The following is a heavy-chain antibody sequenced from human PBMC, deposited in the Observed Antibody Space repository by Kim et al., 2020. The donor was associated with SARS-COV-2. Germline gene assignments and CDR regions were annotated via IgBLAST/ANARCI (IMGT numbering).Heavy chain of an antibody. V-gene: IGHV3-23*01. CDR1: GFTFSTYA. CDR2: ISGSGGGT. CDR3: ARDPKGAAGGF. J-gene: IGHJ4*02. Sequence: GGSLRLSCAASGFTFSTYAMSWVRQAPGKGLEWVSAISGSGGGTCYADSVKGRFTISRDNSKNTLYLQMNSLRADDTAIYYCARDPKGAAGGFWGQGTLVTVSS. D-gene: IGHD6-13*01.